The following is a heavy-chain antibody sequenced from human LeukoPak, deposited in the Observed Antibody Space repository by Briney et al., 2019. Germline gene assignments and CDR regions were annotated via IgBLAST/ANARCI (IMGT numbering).Heavy chain of an antibody. Sequence: GGSLRLSCVVSGFTLSSRWMMWVRQAPGKGLEWVSVIYSGGSTYYANSVKGRFTISRDNSKNTLYLQMSSLRAEDTAVYYCARSGYGVAFDIWARGPWSPSLQ. CDR1: GFTLSSRW. V-gene: IGHV3-53*01. CDR2: IYSGGST. CDR3: ARSGYGVAFDI. D-gene: IGHD5-12*01. J-gene: IGHJ3*02.